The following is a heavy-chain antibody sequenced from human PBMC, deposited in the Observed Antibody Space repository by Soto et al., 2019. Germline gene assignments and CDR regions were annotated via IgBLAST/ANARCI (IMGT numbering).Heavy chain of an antibody. CDR2: INTDGSST. V-gene: IGHV3-74*01. Sequence: GGSLRLSCAASGFTFSSYWMYWVRQAPGKGLVWVSRINTDGSSTNYADSVKGRFTISRDNAKNTLYLQMNSLRAEDTAVYYCARAPYGSGGYSWFDPWGQGTLVTVSS. CDR1: GFTFSSYW. D-gene: IGHD3-10*01. CDR3: ARAPYGSGGYSWFDP. J-gene: IGHJ5*02.